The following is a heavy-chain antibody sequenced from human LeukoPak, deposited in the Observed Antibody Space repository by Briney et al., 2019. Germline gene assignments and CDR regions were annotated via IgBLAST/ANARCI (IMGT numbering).Heavy chain of an antibody. CDR1: GFTFSSYA. V-gene: IGHV3-23*01. CDR2: ISGSGGST. D-gene: IGHD1-26*01. Sequence: GGSLRLSCAASGFTFSSYAMSWVRQAPGKGLEWVSAISGSGGSTYYADSVKGRFTISRDNSKNTLYLQMNSLGVEDTAVYYCAKDGGPSSSGSQFFNYWGQGALVTVSS. J-gene: IGHJ4*02. CDR3: AKDGGPSSSGSQFFNY.